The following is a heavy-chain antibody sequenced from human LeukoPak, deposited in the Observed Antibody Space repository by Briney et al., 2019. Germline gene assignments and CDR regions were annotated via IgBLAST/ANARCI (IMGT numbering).Heavy chain of an antibody. CDR2: ISWNSGSI. CDR1: GFTFDDYA. V-gene: IGHV3-9*01. Sequence: GRSLRLSCAASGFTFDDYAMHWVRQAPGKGLEWVSGISWNSGSIGYADSVKGRITISRDNAKNSLYLQMNSLRAEDTALYYCASLLAAFDIWGQGTMVTVSS. J-gene: IGHJ3*02. CDR3: ASLLAAFDI.